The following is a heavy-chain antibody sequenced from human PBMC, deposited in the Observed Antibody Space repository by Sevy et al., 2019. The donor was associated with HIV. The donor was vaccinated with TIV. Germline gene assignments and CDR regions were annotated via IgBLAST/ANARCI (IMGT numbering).Heavy chain of an antibody. V-gene: IGHV3-30*04. D-gene: IGHD1-26*01. Sequence: GGSLRLSCAASGFSFSNYAMHWVRQSPGKGLEWVAMISYDGINKDYADSVKGRFTLSRDNSKNTLFLQMNSLRAEDTALYYCARDLPHLLPWELPRGSDYWGQGTLVTVSS. CDR1: GFSFSNYA. J-gene: IGHJ4*02. CDR2: ISYDGINK. CDR3: ARDLPHLLPWELPRGSDY.